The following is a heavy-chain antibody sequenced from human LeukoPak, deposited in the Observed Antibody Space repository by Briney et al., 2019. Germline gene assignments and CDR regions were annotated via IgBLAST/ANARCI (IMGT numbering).Heavy chain of an antibody. CDR3: ARGHFRDFFVY. J-gene: IGHJ4*02. CDR1: GYTFTTYL. V-gene: IGHV1-46*01. CDR2: INPSGGST. D-gene: IGHD3-3*02. Sequence: ASVKVSCKPSGYTFTTYLMQWVRQAPGQGLEWMGIINPSGGSTSYAQKFQGRVTMTRDTSTSTVYMELSSLRSEDTAVYYCARGHFRDFFVYWGPGTLVTVSS.